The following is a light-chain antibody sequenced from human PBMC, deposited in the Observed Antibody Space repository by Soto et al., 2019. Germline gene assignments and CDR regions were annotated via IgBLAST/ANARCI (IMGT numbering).Light chain of an antibody. CDR3: QHYNNFPYT. V-gene: IGKV1-5*03. J-gene: IGKJ2*01. Sequence: DIQMTQSPSTLSAFVGDRVTITCRASRSITTWLAWYQQKPGKAPNLLISKASNLESGVPSRFSGTGSGTEFTLTISSLQPDDFAPYYCQHYNNFPYTFGQGTKLEIK. CDR2: KAS. CDR1: RSITTW.